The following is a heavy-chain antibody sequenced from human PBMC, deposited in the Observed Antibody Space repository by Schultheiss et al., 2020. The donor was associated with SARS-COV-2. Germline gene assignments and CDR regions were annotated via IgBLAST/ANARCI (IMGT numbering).Heavy chain of an antibody. J-gene: IGHJ4*02. CDR1: GGSVSSGSYY. V-gene: IGHV4-61*01. D-gene: IGHD3-22*01. CDR3: ARMRVVDKDLDY. CDR2: IDYSGST. Sequence: SETLSLTCTVSGGSVSSGSYYWSWIRQPPGKGLEWIGYIDYSGSTNYNPSLKSRVTISVDTSKNQFSLRLSSVTAADTAVYYCARMRVVDKDLDYWGQGTLVTVSS.